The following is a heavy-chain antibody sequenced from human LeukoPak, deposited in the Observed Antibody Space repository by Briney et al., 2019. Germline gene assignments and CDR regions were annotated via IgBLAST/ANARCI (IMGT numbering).Heavy chain of an antibody. Sequence: ASVKVSCKASGGTFISYAISWVRQAPGQGLEWMGGIIPIFGTANYAQKFQGRVTITADESTSTAYMELSSLRSEDTAVYYCARVADFWSGYFYNWFDPWGQGTLVTVSS. D-gene: IGHD3-3*01. V-gene: IGHV1-69*13. CDR1: GGTFISYA. CDR3: ARVADFWSGYFYNWFDP. CDR2: IIPIFGTA. J-gene: IGHJ5*02.